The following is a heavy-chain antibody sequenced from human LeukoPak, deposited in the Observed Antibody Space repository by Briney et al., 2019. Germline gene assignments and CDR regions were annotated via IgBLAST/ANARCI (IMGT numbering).Heavy chain of an antibody. CDR2: ISSSGSTI. CDR1: GFTFSSYA. Sequence: GGSLRLSCAASGFTFSSYAMSWVRQAPGKGLEWVSYISSSGSTIYYADSVKGRFTISRDNAKNSLYLQMNSLRAEDTAVYYCARGKSEMAYDYWGQGTLVTVSS. D-gene: IGHD5-24*01. CDR3: ARGKSEMAYDY. J-gene: IGHJ4*02. V-gene: IGHV3-48*04.